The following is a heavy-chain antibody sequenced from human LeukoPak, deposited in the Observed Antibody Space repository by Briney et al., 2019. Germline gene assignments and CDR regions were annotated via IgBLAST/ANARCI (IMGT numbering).Heavy chain of an antibody. D-gene: IGHD3-10*01. CDR1: GYTFTGYY. Sequence: GASVKVSCKASGYTFTGYYMHWVRQAPGQGLEWMGWINPNSGGTNYAQKFQGRVTMTRDTSISTAYMELSRLRSDDTAVYYCARVLNVLLLRRAFDIWGQGTMVTVSS. V-gene: IGHV1-2*02. CDR2: INPNSGGT. J-gene: IGHJ3*02. CDR3: ARVLNVLLLRRAFDI.